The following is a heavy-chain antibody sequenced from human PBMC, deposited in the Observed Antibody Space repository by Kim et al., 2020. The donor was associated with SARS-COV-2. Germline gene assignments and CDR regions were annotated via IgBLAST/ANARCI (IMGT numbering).Heavy chain of an antibody. V-gene: IGHV4-59*01. J-gene: IGHJ6*03. CDR3: ASRLRSYYYYMDV. D-gene: IGHD4-17*01. Sequence: SNPSLKSRAALSAATSKKQFSLKLSSVTAADTAVYYCASRLRSYYYYMDVWGNGTTVTVSS.